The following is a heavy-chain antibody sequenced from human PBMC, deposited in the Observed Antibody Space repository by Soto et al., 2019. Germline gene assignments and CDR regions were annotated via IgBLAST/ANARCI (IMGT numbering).Heavy chain of an antibody. CDR2: IYHSGST. CDR1: GASISSSD. Sequence: PSETLSLTCTVSGASISSSDWSWIRRPPGKGLEWIGYIYHSGSTEYNPSLKSRVTISVDTSKHQFSVKLSSVTAANTAVYYWARVGGLDYIASGGKGTRVPVSS. J-gene: IGHJ4*02. CDR3: ARVGGLDYIAS. V-gene: IGHV4-59*01. D-gene: IGHD1-1*01.